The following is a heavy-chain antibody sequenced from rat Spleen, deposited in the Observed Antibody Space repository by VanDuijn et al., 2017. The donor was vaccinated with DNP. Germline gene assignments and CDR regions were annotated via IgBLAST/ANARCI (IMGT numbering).Heavy chain of an antibody. Sequence: EVQLVESGGGLVQPGRSLKLSCAASGFTFSDYNMAWVRQAPKKGLEWVATINYDGCRSYYRDSVKGRFTISSDKAKSTLYLQLNSVTTEDTSTYYCASSRYYSSYIYAMDAWGKGTSVTVSS. V-gene: IGHV5-7*01. CDR2: INYDGCRS. CDR3: ASSRYYSSYIYAMDA. CDR1: GFTFSDYN. D-gene: IGHD1-2*01. J-gene: IGHJ4*01.